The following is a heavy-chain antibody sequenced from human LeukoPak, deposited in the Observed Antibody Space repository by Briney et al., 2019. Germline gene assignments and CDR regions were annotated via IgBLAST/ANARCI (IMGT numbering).Heavy chain of an antibody. V-gene: IGHV1-8*01. J-gene: IGHJ4*02. CDR1: GYTFIDYD. CDR2: MNPNSGNT. D-gene: IGHD3-10*01. Sequence: ASVTVSFTTSGYTFIDYDINWVRQATGQGLEWMGWMNPNSGNTGYAQKFQGRVTMTRDTSITTAYMELSSLRSDDTAVYYCVRLMVRGVIGHWGQGTPVTVSS. CDR3: VRLMVRGVIGH.